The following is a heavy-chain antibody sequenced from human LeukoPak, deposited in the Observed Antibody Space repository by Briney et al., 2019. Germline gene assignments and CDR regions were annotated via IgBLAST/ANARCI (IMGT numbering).Heavy chain of an antibody. J-gene: IGHJ6*02. CDR3: AKDEDSVPGGMDV. D-gene: IGHD2-8*02. CDR1: GFTFSSYA. CDR2: ISGSGGRT. V-gene: IGHV3-23*01. Sequence: GGSLRLSCAASGFTFSSYAMTWVRQAPGKGLEWVSCISGSGGRTYYADSVKGRFTISRDNPKNTLYLQMNSLRADDTAVYYCAKDEDSVPGGMDVWGQGTTVTVSS.